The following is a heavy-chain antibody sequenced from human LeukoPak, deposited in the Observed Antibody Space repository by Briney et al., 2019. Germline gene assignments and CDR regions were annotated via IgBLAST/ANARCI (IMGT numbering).Heavy chain of an antibody. CDR1: GGTFSSYA. Sequence: ASVKVSCKASGGTFSSYAISWVRQAPGQGREWMGGIIPIFGTANYAQKFQGRVTITADESTSTAYMELSSLRSEDTAVYYCARVEGFDTLTGYPKGPFDYWGQGTLVTVSS. CDR2: IIPIFGTA. CDR3: ARVEGFDTLTGYPKGPFDY. V-gene: IGHV1-69*13. D-gene: IGHD3-9*01. J-gene: IGHJ4*02.